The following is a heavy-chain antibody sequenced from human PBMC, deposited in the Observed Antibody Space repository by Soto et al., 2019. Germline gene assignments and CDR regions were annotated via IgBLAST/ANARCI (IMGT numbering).Heavy chain of an antibody. CDR3: AKVIVGASNYYYYGMDV. CDR2: ISYDGGSK. J-gene: IGHJ6*02. Sequence: QVQLVESGGGVVQPGESLRLSCAASGFSFSGYGMHWVRQAPGKGLEWVAVISYDGGSKYHADSVKGRFTISRDNSKNTLYLQMNSLRGEDTAVYYCAKVIVGASNYYYYGMDVWGQGTTVTVSS. D-gene: IGHD1-26*01. CDR1: GFSFSGYG. V-gene: IGHV3-30*18.